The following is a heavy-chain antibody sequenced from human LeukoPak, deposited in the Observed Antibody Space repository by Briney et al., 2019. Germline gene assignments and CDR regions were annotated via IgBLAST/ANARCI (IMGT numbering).Heavy chain of an antibody. CDR3: ARDDVGSGWYAVDY. CDR2: INWNGGST. CDR1: GFTFDDYG. V-gene: IGHV3-20*04. Sequence: PGGSLRLSCAASGFTFDDYGMSWVRQAPGKGLEWVSGINWNGGSTGYADSVKGRFTISRDNAKNSLYLQMNSLRAEDTALYYCARDDVGSGWYAVDYWGQGTLVTVSS. J-gene: IGHJ4*02. D-gene: IGHD6-13*01.